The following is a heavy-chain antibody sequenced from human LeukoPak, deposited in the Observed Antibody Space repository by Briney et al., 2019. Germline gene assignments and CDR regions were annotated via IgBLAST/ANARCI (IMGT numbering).Heavy chain of an antibody. Sequence: PKASVKVSCKASGYTFTGYYLHWVRQAPGQGLEWMGCVNPNSGDTNHAQKFQGSVTMTRDTSISTVCMELSRLRSDDTAVYYCARASGSYWWFDSWGQGTLITVSS. CDR3: ARASGSYWWFDS. CDR1: GYTFTGYY. V-gene: IGHV1-2*02. D-gene: IGHD1-26*01. CDR2: VNPNSGDT. J-gene: IGHJ5*01.